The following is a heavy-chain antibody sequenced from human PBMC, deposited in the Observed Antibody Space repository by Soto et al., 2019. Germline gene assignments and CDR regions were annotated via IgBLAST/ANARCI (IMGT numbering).Heavy chain of an antibody. CDR2: ISYDGSNK. J-gene: IGHJ6*02. V-gene: IGHV3-30*03. Sequence: PGGSLRLSCAASGFTFSNYGVNWVRQAPGEGLEWVAVISYDGSNKYYADSVKGRFTISRDNSKNTLYLQMNSLRAEDTAVYYCARDVESGSSQYYYYYYGMDVWGQGTTVTVSS. CDR3: ARDVESGSSQYYYYYYGMDV. D-gene: IGHD1-26*01. CDR1: GFTFSNYG.